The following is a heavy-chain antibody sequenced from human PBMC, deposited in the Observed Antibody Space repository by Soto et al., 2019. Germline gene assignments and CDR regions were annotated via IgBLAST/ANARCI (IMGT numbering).Heavy chain of an antibody. V-gene: IGHV3-23*01. Sequence: GGSLRLSCAASGFTFSSYAMSWVRQAPGKGLEWVSAISGSGGSTYYADSVKGRFTISRDNSKNTLYLQMNSLRAEDTAVYYCAKWSQYCSSTSCYAFDYWGQGTLVTVSS. CDR3: AKWSQYCSSTSCYAFDY. J-gene: IGHJ4*02. CDR1: GFTFSSYA. CDR2: ISGSGGST. D-gene: IGHD2-2*01.